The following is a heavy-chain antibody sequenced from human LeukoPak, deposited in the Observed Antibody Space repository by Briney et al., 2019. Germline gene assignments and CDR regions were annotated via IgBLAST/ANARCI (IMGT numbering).Heavy chain of an antibody. CDR1: GGSISSYY. CDR3: ARDRYYYGSGSYFDY. Sequence: SETLSLTCTVSGGSISSYYWSWIRQPPGKGLEWIGYIYYSRSTNYNPSLKSRVTISVDTSKNQFSLKLSSVTAADTAVYYCARDRYYYGSGSYFDYWGQGTLVTVSS. V-gene: IGHV4-59*01. CDR2: IYYSRST. J-gene: IGHJ4*02. D-gene: IGHD3-10*01.